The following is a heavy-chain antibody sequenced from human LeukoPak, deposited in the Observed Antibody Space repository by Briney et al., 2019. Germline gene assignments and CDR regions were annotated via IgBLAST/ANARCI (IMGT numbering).Heavy chain of an antibody. Sequence: GGSLRLSCAASGFTLSSYSMNWVRQAPGKGLEWVSYIRTTSRTIHYADSVKGRFTISRDNAKNSLYLQMNSLRAAEKAVYYCARAGHADSFDYWGQGALVTVAS. CDR2: IRTTSRTI. CDR3: ARAGHADSFDY. J-gene: IGHJ4*02. CDR1: GFTLSSYS. D-gene: IGHD2-21*01. V-gene: IGHV3-48*01.